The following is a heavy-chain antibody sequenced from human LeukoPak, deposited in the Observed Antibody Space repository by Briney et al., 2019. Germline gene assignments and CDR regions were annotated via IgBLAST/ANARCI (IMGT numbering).Heavy chain of an antibody. Sequence: SETLSLTCTVSGGSISSYYWSWIRQPPGKGLEWIGYIYTSGSTNYNPSLKSRVTISVDTSKNQFSLKLSSVTAADTAVYYCARRARGYSYGGFDYWGQGTLVTVSS. J-gene: IGHJ4*02. V-gene: IGHV4-4*09. D-gene: IGHD5-18*01. CDR1: GGSISSYY. CDR2: IYTSGST. CDR3: ARRARGYSYGGFDY.